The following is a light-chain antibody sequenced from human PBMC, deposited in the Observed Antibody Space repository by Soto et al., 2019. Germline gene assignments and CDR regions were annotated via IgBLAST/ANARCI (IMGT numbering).Light chain of an antibody. CDR3: QQYNNWPRIFT. Sequence: EIVMTQSPATLSVSPGERATLSCRASQSVSSNLAWYQQKPGQAPRLLIYGASTRATGIPARFSGSGSGTEFTLTISRLQSEDFADYYCQQYNNWPRIFTFGPGTKVDIK. CDR2: GAS. V-gene: IGKV3-15*01. CDR1: QSVSSN. J-gene: IGKJ3*01.